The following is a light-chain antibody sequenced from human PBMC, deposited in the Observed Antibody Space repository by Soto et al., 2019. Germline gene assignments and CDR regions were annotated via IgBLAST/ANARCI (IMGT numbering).Light chain of an antibody. CDR3: MEALQTPT. CDR1: QSLVHSNGYNY. CDR2: LGS. J-gene: IGKJ1*01. V-gene: IGKV2-28*01. Sequence: DIEMTQSPLSLPVTPGEPASISCRSSQSLVHSNGYNYLDWYLQKPGQSPQLLIYLGSNRASGVPDRFSGSGSGTYFTLKIRRLEAEDVGVYYCMEALQTPTFGQGTKVDIK.